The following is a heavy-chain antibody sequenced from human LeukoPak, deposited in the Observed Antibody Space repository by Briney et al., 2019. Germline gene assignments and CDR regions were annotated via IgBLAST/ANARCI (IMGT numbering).Heavy chain of an antibody. D-gene: IGHD2-8*01. CDR2: ISPRGDIT. CDR3: AKEPTVLMRYFDY. V-gene: IGHV3-23*01. Sequence: GGTLGLSCAASGFSFRSHGMNWVRQAPGKGLEWVSGISPRGDITYYKDSVRGRFTISRDNFKNTVSLQLNSLRAEDTAVYYCAKEPTVLMRYFDYWGQGTLVTVSS. CDR1: GFSFRSHG. J-gene: IGHJ4*02.